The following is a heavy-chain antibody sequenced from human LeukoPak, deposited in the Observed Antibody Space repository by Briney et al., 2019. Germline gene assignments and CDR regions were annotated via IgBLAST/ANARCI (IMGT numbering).Heavy chain of an antibody. J-gene: IGHJ4*02. Sequence: WYDGSNKYYAGSVKGRFTISRDNSKNTLYLQMNSLRAEDTAVYYCARESMSPTTVTTYYFDYWGQGTLVTVSS. V-gene: IGHV3-33*01. CDR2: WYDGSNK. D-gene: IGHD4-17*01. CDR3: ARESMSPTTVTTYYFDY.